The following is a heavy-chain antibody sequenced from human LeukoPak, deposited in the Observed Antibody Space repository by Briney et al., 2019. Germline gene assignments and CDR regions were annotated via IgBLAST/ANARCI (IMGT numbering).Heavy chain of an antibody. CDR2: ISGSGSST. V-gene: IGHV3-23*01. J-gene: IGHJ4*02. CDR3: ARDSASYGRFDY. CDR1: GFTFINHA. Sequence: GGSLRLSCAASGFTFINHAMSWVRQAPGKGLEWVSVISGSGSSTYYADSVKGRFTISRDDSKNTLYLQMNSLRAEDTAVYFCARDSASYGRFDYWGQGTLVTVSS. D-gene: IGHD5-18*01.